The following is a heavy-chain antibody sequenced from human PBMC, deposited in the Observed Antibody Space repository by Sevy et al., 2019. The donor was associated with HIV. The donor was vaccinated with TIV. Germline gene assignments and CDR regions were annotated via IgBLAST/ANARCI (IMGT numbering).Heavy chain of an antibody. Sequence: GGSQRLSCAASGFTFNGYGMHWVRQAPGKGLEWVAVILYDRSNEYYADSVKGRFTISRDNSKNTVYLQMNRLRTEDTAVYYCAKGLHYGSGSYYGGTDYWGQGTLVTVSS. CDR1: GFTFNGYG. CDR3: AKGLHYGSGSYYGGTDY. D-gene: IGHD3-10*01. J-gene: IGHJ4*02. V-gene: IGHV3-30*18. CDR2: ILYDRSNE.